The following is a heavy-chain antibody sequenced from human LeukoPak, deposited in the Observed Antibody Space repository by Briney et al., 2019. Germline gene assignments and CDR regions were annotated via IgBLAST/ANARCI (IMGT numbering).Heavy chain of an antibody. CDR3: AMNWNCDY. Sequence: RGSLRPSCAASGFTLSSFAMSSVRQSPGKGLQWVSAISGSGGSTYYADSVKGRFTISRDNSDNTLYLQMSSLRPEDTAVYYCAMNWNCDYWGHGTLVTVSS. CDR2: ISGSGGST. J-gene: IGHJ4*01. CDR1: GFTLSSFA. D-gene: IGHD1-1*01. V-gene: IGHV3-23*01.